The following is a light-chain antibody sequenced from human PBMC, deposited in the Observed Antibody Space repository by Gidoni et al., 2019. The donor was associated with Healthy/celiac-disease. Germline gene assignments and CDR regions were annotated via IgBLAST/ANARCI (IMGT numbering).Light chain of an antibody. CDR2: AAS. CDR1: QSISSY. J-gene: IGKJ1*01. Sequence: DIQMTQSPSSLSASVGDRVTITCRASQSISSYLNWYQQKPGKAPKLLIYAASSLQSGVPSRFSGSGSGRDFTITISSLQPEDFATYYCQQSYSTLGTFGQGTKVEIK. CDR3: QQSYSTLGT. V-gene: IGKV1-39*01.